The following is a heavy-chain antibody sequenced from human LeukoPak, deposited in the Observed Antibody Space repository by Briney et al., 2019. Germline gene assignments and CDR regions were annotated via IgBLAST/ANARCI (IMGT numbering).Heavy chain of an antibody. D-gene: IGHD2-2*01. J-gene: IGHJ4*02. V-gene: IGHV3-23*01. CDR1: GFTFSSYS. CDR3: AKDPGYQVVYCFDY. Sequence: GGSLRLSCAASGFTFSSYSMSWVRQAPGKGLEWVSGISGSGGSTDYADSVKGRFTISRDNSKNTLYLQMNSLRVEDTAVYYCAKDPGYQVVYCFDYWGQGTLVTVSS. CDR2: ISGSGGST.